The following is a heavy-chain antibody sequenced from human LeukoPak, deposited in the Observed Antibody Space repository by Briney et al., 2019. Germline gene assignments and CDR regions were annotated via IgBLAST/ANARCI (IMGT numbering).Heavy chain of an antibody. CDR2: IEPDGSRI. CDR1: GFPLSRYW. J-gene: IGHJ4*02. Sequence: HAGGSLRLSCAASGFPLSRYWMHWVRQVPGKGLVWVSRIEPDGSRITYADSLKGRFTMSRDNAKNTLYLQMNSLRAEDTAVYYCARDFAGGDDYWGQGTLVTVSS. D-gene: IGHD3-16*01. CDR3: ARDFAGGDDY. V-gene: IGHV3-74*01.